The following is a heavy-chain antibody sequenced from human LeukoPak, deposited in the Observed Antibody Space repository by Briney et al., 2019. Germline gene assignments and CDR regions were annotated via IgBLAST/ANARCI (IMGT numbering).Heavy chain of an antibody. J-gene: IGHJ6*03. CDR2: IHTSGST. V-gene: IGHV4-4*07. Sequence: SETLSLTCTVSGGSIRSYFCSWIRQPAGKGVEWIGRIHTSGSTKYNPSLKSRLTMSVDTSKNQFSLKLSSVTAADTAMYYCARDLSHYDGNSYYYYTDVWGKGTMVTVSS. CDR1: GGSIRSYF. D-gene: IGHD3-22*01. CDR3: ARDLSHYDGNSYYYYTDV.